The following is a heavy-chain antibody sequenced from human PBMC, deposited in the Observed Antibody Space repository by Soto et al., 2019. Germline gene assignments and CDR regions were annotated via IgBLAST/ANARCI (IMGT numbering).Heavy chain of an antibody. CDR3: ARAEMGYYDSSGYPYFDY. J-gene: IGHJ4*02. D-gene: IGHD3-22*01. CDR1: GFTFSSYS. Sequence: GESLKISCAASGFTFSSYSMNWVRQAPGKGLEWVSSISSSSSYIYYADSVKGRFTISRDNAKNSLYLQMNSLRAEDTAVYYCARAEMGYYDSSGYPYFDYWGQGTLVTVSS. V-gene: IGHV3-21*01. CDR2: ISSSSSYI.